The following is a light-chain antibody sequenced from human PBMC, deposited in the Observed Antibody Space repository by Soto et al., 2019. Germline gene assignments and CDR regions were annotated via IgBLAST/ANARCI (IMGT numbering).Light chain of an antibody. Sequence: QSALTQPASVSGSPGQSITISCTGTSSDVGGYNYVSWYQQHPGKAPKLMIYDVNNRPSGVSNRFSGSKSRNTASLTISGLQAEDEADYYCSSYTGSSTYVVFGGGTKVTVL. CDR3: SSYTGSSTYVV. CDR1: SSDVGGYNY. V-gene: IGLV2-14*01. CDR2: DVN. J-gene: IGLJ2*01.